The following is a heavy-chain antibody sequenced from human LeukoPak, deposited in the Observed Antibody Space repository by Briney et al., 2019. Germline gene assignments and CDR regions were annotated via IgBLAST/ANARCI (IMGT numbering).Heavy chain of an antibody. Sequence: PGGSLRLSCAASGFTFSSYGMHWVRQAPGKGLEGVSFIRYDGSNEYYADSVRGRFTISRDNSKNTLYLQMNSLRAEDTAVYYCARRGYSYDIFDYWGQGTLVTVSS. V-gene: IGHV3-30*02. CDR2: IRYDGSNE. J-gene: IGHJ4*02. D-gene: IGHD5-18*01. CDR1: GFTFSSYG. CDR3: ARRGYSYDIFDY.